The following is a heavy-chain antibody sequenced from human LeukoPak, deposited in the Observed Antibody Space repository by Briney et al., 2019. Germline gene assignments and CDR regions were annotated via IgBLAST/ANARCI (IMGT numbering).Heavy chain of an antibody. J-gene: IGHJ4*02. CDR1: GFTFSSYS. CDR2: ISSSSSYI. D-gene: IGHD3-3*01. V-gene: IGHV3-21*01. CDR3: ARDLNDFWSGLIDY. Sequence: GGSLSLSCAASGFTFSSYSMNWVRQAPGKGLEWVSSISSSSSYIYYADSVKGRFTISRDNAKNSLYLQMNSLRAEDTAVYYCARDLNDFWSGLIDYWGQGTLVTVSS.